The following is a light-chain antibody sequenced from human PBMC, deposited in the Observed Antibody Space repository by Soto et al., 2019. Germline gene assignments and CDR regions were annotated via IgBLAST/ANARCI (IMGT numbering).Light chain of an antibody. V-gene: IGKV1-27*01. Sequence: DVQMTQSPSSLSASVGDRVTITCRASQGIAPYLAWFQRKPGKVPRLLIYATSTLQTGVPSRFSGSGSGTDFTLTISSLQPEDVATYYCQKYNSAPRTFGEGTKVEIK. CDR1: QGIAPY. J-gene: IGKJ4*01. CDR3: QKYNSAPRT. CDR2: ATS.